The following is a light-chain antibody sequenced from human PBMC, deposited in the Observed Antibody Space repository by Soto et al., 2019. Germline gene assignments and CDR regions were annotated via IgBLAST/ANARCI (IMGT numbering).Light chain of an antibody. V-gene: IGKV3-15*01. CDR3: QQYRNWPET. Sequence: EIVMTQSPATLSVSPGERASLSCRASQSISSNLAWYQQKPGQAPRLLIYDASTRATGIPARFSGSGSGTEFTLTISSLQSEDFAVYYRQQYRNWPETFGQGTKVDIK. CDR2: DAS. J-gene: IGKJ1*01. CDR1: QSISSN.